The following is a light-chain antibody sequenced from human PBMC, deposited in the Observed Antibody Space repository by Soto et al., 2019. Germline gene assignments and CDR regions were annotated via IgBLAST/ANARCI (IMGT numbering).Light chain of an antibody. J-gene: IGLJ2*01. CDR1: SSDVGGYNY. Sequence: QSVLTQPPSASGSPGQSVTISCTGTSSDVGGYNYVSWYQQHPGKAPKLMIYEVTTRPSGVPDRFSGSKSGNTASLTVSGLQAEDEADYYCSSYAGSSNVILGGGTKLTVL. CDR2: EVT. V-gene: IGLV2-8*01. CDR3: SSYAGSSNVI.